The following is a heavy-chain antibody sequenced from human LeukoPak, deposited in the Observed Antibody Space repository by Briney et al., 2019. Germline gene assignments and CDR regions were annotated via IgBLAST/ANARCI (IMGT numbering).Heavy chain of an antibody. Sequence: SETLSLTCTVSGGSISTSNYYWGWIRQPPGKGLEWIGNLFYSGCPYYRPSLRSRVTISLDTSRNQFSLKLNSVTAADTAVYYCARGSIVATRFDYWGQGTLVTVSS. CDR3: ARGSIVATRFDY. CDR1: GGSISTSNYY. D-gene: IGHD5-12*01. CDR2: LFYSGCP. V-gene: IGHV4-39*07. J-gene: IGHJ4*02.